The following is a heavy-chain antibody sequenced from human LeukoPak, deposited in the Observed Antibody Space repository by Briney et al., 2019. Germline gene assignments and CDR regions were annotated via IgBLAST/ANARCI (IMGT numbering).Heavy chain of an antibody. CDR1: GGSFSGYY. Sequence: PSETLSLTCAVYGGSFSGYYWSWIRQPPGKGLEWIGEINHSGSTNYNPSLKSRVTISVDTSKNQFSLKLSSVTAADTAVYYCARGPYYYGSGTEWTYYYYYGMDVWGQGTTVTVSS. D-gene: IGHD3-10*01. V-gene: IGHV4-34*01. CDR2: INHSGST. CDR3: ARGPYYYGSGTEWTYYYYYGMDV. J-gene: IGHJ6*02.